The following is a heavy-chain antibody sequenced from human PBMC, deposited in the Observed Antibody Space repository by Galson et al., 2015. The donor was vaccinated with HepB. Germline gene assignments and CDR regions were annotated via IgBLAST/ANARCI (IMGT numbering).Heavy chain of an antibody. D-gene: IGHD3-22*01. CDR1: GFTFSDYH. Sequence: SLRLSCAASGFTFSDYHMSWIRQAPGKGLEWVSYISSSGSTIYYADSVKGRFTISRDNAKNSLYLQMNSLRAEDTAVYYCARTYYDSSGYLFDYWGQGTLVTVSS. CDR3: ARTYYDSSGYLFDY. CDR2: ISSSGSTI. V-gene: IGHV3-11*01. J-gene: IGHJ4*02.